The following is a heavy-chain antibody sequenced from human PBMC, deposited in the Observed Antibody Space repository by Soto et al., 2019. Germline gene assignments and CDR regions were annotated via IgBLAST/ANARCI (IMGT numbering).Heavy chain of an antibody. CDR3: ARSGQTSIYYYYYGMDV. V-gene: IGHV1-69*13. Sequence: VASVKVSCKASGGTFSSYAISWVRQAPGQGLEWMGGIIPIFGTANYAQKFQGRVTITADESTSTAYMELSSLRSEDTAVYYCARSGQTSIYYYYYGMDVWGQGTTVTVSS. CDR1: GGTFSSYA. CDR2: IIPIFGTA. D-gene: IGHD1-26*01. J-gene: IGHJ6*02.